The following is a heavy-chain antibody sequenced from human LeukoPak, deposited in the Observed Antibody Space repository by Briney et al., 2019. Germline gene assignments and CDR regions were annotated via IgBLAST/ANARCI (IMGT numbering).Heavy chain of an antibody. Sequence: SETLSLTCAVYSGSFSGYYWSWIRQPPGKGLEWIGEINHSGSTNYNPSLKSRVTISVDTSKNQFSLKLSSVTAADTAVYYCARARRIAAAGTGGYNWFDPWGQGTLVTVSS. CDR2: INHSGST. V-gene: IGHV4-34*01. CDR3: ARARRIAAAGTGGYNWFDP. CDR1: SGSFSGYY. J-gene: IGHJ5*02. D-gene: IGHD6-13*01.